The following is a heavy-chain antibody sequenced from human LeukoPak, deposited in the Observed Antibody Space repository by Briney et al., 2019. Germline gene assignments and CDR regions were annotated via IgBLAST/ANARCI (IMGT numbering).Heavy chain of an antibody. Sequence: SETLSLTCTVSGGSISGYYWSCIRQPPGKGLEWIGYVYYTGSTNYNPSLKSRVTIPVDTSKNQFTLKLSSVTAADTAVYYCARDPDTYYYGSGSSFDYWGQGTLVTVSS. V-gene: IGHV4-59*12. CDR1: GGSISGYY. J-gene: IGHJ4*02. CDR3: ARDPDTYYYGSGSSFDY. D-gene: IGHD3-10*01. CDR2: VYYTGST.